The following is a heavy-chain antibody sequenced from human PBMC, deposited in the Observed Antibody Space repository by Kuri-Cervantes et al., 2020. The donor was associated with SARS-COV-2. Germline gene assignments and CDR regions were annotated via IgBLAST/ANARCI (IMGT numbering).Heavy chain of an antibody. D-gene: IGHD3-10*01. CDR3: ASFHTAMGPNYNYYGSGSQDFDY. CDR2: INPDRGNT. J-gene: IGHJ4*02. V-gene: IGHV1-2*02. Sequence: ASVKVSCKASGYTFTGYYIHWVRQAPGQGLEWMGWINPDRGNTNYAQKFQGRVTMTRDTSISTAYMELSRLRSDDTAVYYCASFHTAMGPNYNYYGSGSQDFDYWGQGTLVTVSS. CDR1: GYTFTGYY.